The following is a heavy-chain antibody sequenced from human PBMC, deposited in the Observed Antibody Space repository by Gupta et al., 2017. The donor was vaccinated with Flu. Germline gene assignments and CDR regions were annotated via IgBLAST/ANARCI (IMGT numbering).Heavy chain of an antibody. CDR1: GFTFSSYA. J-gene: IGHJ4*02. V-gene: IGHV3-23*01. CDR3: AKPRGEFAY. CDR2: ISGSGGST. Sequence: EVQLLESGGGLVQPGGSLRLSCAASGFTFSSYAMSWVRQAPGKGLEWVSAISGSGGSTDDADSVKGRFTIARDNSKNTMYMKMKRLRAEYTPVDDCAKPRGEFAYGGQGTMVTVYS. D-gene: IGHD2-21*01.